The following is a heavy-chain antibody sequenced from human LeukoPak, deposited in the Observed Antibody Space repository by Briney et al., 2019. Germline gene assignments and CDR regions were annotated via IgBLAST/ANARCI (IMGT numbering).Heavy chain of an antibody. CDR2: ISGSGGNT. CDR3: AKSGSGGYHYDYYHMEA. J-gene: IGHJ6*03. Sequence: GGSLRLSCAASGFTFSNFAMNWVRLAPGKGLEWVSSISGSGGNTYYADSVNGRFTISRDNSMDTLYLHINSLRAEDTAKYFCAKSGSGGYHYDYYHMEAWGKGTTVT. V-gene: IGHV3-23*01. D-gene: IGHD1-26*01. CDR1: GFTFSNFA.